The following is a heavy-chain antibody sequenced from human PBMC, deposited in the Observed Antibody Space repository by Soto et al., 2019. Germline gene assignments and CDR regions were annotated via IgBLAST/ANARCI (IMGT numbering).Heavy chain of an antibody. D-gene: IGHD2-8*01. J-gene: IGHJ3*02. CDR2: INHSGST. CDR3: TRAHCSNGICYAFDI. CDR1: GGSFSGYY. V-gene: IGHV4-34*01. Sequence: SETLSLTCAVYGGSFSGYYCSWIRQPPGKGLEWIGDINHSGSTDYNPSLKSRVTISVDRPQNQLSLKLTSVTTADTAVYYCTRAHCSNGICYAFDIWGPGTKVTVS.